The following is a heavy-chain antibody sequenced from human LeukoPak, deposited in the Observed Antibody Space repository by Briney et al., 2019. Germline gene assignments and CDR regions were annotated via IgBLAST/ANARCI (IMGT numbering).Heavy chain of an antibody. CDR3: ARGVHCSGGSCYPFDY. V-gene: IGHV3-21*01. J-gene: IGHJ4*02. D-gene: IGHD2-15*01. CDR2: ISSSSSYI. CDR1: GFTFSSYA. Sequence: GGSLRLSCAASGFTFSSYAMSWVRQAPGKGLEWVSSISSSSSYIYYADSVRGRFTISRDNAKNSLYLQMNSPRAEDTAVYYCARGVHCSGGSCYPFDYWGQGTLVTVSS.